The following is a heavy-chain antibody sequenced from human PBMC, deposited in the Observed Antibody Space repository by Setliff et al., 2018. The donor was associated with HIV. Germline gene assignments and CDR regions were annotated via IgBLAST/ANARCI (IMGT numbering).Heavy chain of an antibody. J-gene: IGHJ6*02. CDR1: RFDFNNYW. V-gene: IGHV3-7*01. CDR3: ARKLRPGHGVDV. Sequence: LSCAASRFDFNNYWMCWVRQAPGKGLEWVANIGQDGSEKNYVDSVKGRFTISRDNAKNSMDLQMNSLRAEDTAIYYRARKLRPGHGVDVWGQGTTVTVSS. D-gene: IGHD3-10*01. CDR2: IGQDGSEK.